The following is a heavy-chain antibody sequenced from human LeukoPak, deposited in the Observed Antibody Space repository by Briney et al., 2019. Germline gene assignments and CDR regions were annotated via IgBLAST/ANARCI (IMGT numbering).Heavy chain of an antibody. V-gene: IGHV3-23*01. CDR2: ISGSGGST. Sequence: GGSLRLSCAASGFTFSSYAMSWVRQAPGKGLEWVSAISGSGGSTYYADSVKGRFTISRDNSKNTLYLQMNSLRAEDTAVYYCAKGPGGSGSYLQDYWGQGTLVTVSS. J-gene: IGHJ4*02. D-gene: IGHD3-10*01. CDR1: GFTFSSYA. CDR3: AKGPGGSGSYLQDY.